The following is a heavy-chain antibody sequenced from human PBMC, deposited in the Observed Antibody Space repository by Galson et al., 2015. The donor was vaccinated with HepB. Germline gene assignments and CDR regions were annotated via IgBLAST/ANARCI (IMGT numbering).Heavy chain of an antibody. V-gene: IGHV3-30*04. CDR3: ARDPRDSIFDY. D-gene: IGHD3-22*01. CDR1: GFTFSSYA. CDR2: ISYDGSNK. J-gene: IGHJ4*02. Sequence: SLRLSCAASGFTFSSYAMHWVRQAPGKGLEWVAVISYDGSNKYYADSVKGRFTISRDNSKNTLYLQMNSLRAEDTAVYYCARDPRDSIFDYWGQGTLVTVSS.